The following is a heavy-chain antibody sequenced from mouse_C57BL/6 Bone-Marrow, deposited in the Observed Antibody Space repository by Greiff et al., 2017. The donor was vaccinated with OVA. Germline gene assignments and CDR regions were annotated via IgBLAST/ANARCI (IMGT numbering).Heavy chain of an antibody. CDR1: GYTFTSYW. D-gene: IGHD1-1*01. Sequence: QVQLQQPGAELVMPGASVKLSCKASGYTFTSYWMHWVQQRPGQGLEWIGEIDPSDSYTNYNQKFTGKSPLTVDKSSSTAYMQLSSLKSEDSAVYYCARYSGSSYYAMDYWGQGTSVTVSS. CDR2: IDPSDSYT. J-gene: IGHJ4*01. V-gene: IGHV1-69*01. CDR3: ARYSGSSYYAMDY.